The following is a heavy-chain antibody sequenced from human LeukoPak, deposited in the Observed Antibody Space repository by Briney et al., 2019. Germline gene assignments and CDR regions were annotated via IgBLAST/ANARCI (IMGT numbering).Heavy chain of an antibody. V-gene: IGHV3-21*01. D-gene: IGHD1-1*01. CDR3: AREWNWAMDV. CDR2: ISSSSSYI. CDR1: GFTFSSYS. Sequence: GGSLRLSCAASGFTFSSYSMNWVRQAPGKGLEWVSYISSSSSYIYYADSVKDRFTISRDNAKTALYLQMSSLRAEDTAVYYCAREWNWAMDVWGKGTTVTVSS. J-gene: IGHJ6*03.